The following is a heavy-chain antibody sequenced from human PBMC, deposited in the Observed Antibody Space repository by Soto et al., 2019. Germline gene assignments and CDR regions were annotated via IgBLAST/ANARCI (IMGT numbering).Heavy chain of an antibody. D-gene: IGHD7-27*01. V-gene: IGHV4-59*08. J-gene: IGHJ6*03. CDR3: ARGMARPGDVYYYYYYMDV. CDR2: IYYSGST. CDR1: GGSISSYY. Sequence: PSETLSLTCTVSGGSISSYYWSWIRQPPGKGLEWIGYIYYSGSTNYNPSLKSRVTISIDTSKNQFSLKLSSVTAADTAVYYCARGMARPGDVYYYYYYMDVWGKGTTVTVSS.